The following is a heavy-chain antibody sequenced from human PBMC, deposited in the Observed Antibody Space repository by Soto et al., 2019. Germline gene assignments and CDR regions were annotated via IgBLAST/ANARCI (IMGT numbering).Heavy chain of an antibody. Sequence: SETLSLTCTVSGGSISSYYWSWIRQPAGKGLEWIGRIYTSGSTNYNPSLKSRVTMSVDTSTSTAYMELRSLRSDDTAVYYCARGEVSSSWYGPYYYGMDVWGQGTTVTVSS. J-gene: IGHJ6*02. CDR1: GGSISSYY. CDR2: IYTSGST. CDR3: ARGEVSSSWYGPYYYGMDV. D-gene: IGHD6-13*01. V-gene: IGHV4-4*07.